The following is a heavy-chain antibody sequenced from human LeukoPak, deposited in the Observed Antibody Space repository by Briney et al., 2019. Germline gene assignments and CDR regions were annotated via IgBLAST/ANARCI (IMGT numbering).Heavy chain of an antibody. V-gene: IGHV3-72*01. CDR3: ARVVAAAGYTYDY. CDR1: GFTFSSYW. J-gene: IGHJ4*02. Sequence: GGSLRLSCAASGFTFSSYWMSWVRQAPGKGLEWVGRTRNKARSYTTEYAASVKGRFTISRDDSKNSLYLQMNSLKTEDTAVFYCARVVAAAGYTYDYWGQGTLVTVSS. D-gene: IGHD6-13*01. CDR2: TRNKARSYTT.